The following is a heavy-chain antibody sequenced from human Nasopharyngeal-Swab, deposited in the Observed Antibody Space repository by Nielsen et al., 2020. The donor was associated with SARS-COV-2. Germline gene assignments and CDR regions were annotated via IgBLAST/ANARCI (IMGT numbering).Heavy chain of an antibody. CDR3: ARGGLRFRLGFGEAIRRGRYYYGMDV. D-gene: IGHD3-10*01. V-gene: IGHV1-8*01. CDR2: MNPNSGNT. CDR1: GYTFTSYD. Sequence: ASVEVSCKASGYTFTSYDINWVRQATGQGLEWMGWMNPNSGNTGYAQKFQGRVTMTRNTSISTAYMELSSMRSEDTAVYYCARGGLRFRLGFGEAIRRGRYYYGMDVWGQGTTVTVSS. J-gene: IGHJ6*02.